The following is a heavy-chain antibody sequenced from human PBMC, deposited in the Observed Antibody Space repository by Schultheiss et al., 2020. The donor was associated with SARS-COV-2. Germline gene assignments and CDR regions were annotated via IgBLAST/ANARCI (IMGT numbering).Heavy chain of an antibody. J-gene: IGHJ4*02. Sequence: ASVKVSCKASGYTFTSYGISWVRQAPGQGLEWMGWINPNSGGTNYAQKFQGRVTMTRDTSISTAYMELSRLRSDDTAVYYCARFVYYDYVWGSYRYFDYWGQGTLVTVSS. V-gene: IGHV1-2*02. CDR1: GYTFTSYG. CDR2: INPNSGGT. D-gene: IGHD3-16*02. CDR3: ARFVYYDYVWGSYRYFDY.